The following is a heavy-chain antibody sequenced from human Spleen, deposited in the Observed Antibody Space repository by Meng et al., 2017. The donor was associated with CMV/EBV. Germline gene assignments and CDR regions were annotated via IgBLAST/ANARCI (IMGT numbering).Heavy chain of an antibody. CDR3: AANGPQFAFDI. Sequence: GGSLRLSCKGSGYNFAHYWIGWVRQMPGKGLEWMGIIYPSDSEARYSPSFQGQVTISADKSISTAYLQWSSLKASDTAMYYCAANGPQFAFDIWGQGTMVTVSS. CDR1: GYNFAHYW. D-gene: IGHD2-8*01. V-gene: IGHV5-51*01. J-gene: IGHJ3*02. CDR2: IYPSDSEA.